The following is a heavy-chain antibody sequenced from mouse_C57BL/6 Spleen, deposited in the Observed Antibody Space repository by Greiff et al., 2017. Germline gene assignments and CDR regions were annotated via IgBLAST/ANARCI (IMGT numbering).Heavy chain of an antibody. Sequence: DVMLVESGGGLVKPGGSLKLSCAASGFTFSDYGMHWVRQAPETGLEWVAYISSGSSTIYYADTVKGRFTISRDNATNTLFLQMTSLRSEDTAMYYCARPYDPPVWGTGTTVTVSS. D-gene: IGHD2-3*01. CDR1: GFTFSDYG. CDR3: ARPYDPPV. V-gene: IGHV5-17*01. J-gene: IGHJ1*03. CDR2: ISSGSSTI.